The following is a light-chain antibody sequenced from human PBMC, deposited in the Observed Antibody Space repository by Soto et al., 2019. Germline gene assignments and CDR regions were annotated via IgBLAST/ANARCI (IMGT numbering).Light chain of an antibody. CDR1: QSISSW. CDR2: DAS. J-gene: IGKJ1*01. CDR3: QQYNSTRT. V-gene: IGKV1-5*01. Sequence: DIQMTQSPSTLSASVGDRVTITCRASQSISSWLAWYQQKPGKAPKLLIYDASSLESGVLSRFSGSGSGTEFTLTISSLQSDDFATYYCQQYNSTRTFGQGTKLEIK.